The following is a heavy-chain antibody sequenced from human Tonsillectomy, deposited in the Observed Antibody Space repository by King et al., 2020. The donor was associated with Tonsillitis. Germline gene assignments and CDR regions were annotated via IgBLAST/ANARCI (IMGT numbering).Heavy chain of an antibody. V-gene: IGHV3-21*01. CDR2: ISSSSSYI. CDR1: GFTFSSYS. Sequence: VQLVESGGGLVKPGGSLRLSCAASGFTFSSYSMNWVRQAPGKGLEWVSSISSSSSYIYYADSVKGRFTISRDNAKNSLYLKMNSLRAEDTAVYYCARDFTVAYFDYWGQGTLVTVSS. J-gene: IGHJ4*02. CDR3: ARDFTVAYFDY. D-gene: IGHD6-19*01.